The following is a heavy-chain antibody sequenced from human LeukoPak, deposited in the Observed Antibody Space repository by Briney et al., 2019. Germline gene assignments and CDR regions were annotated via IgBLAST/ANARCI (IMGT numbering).Heavy chain of an antibody. CDR1: GGSISSYY. CDR3: ASGPHYDTLTGWDKWFDP. V-gene: IGHV4-4*07. D-gene: IGHD3-9*01. Sequence: PSETLSLTCTVSGGSISSYYWSWIRQPAGKGLEWIGRIYTSGSTNYNPSLKSRVTMSVDTSKNQFSLKLSSVTAADTAVYYCASGPHYDTLTGWDKWFDPWGQGTLVTGSS. CDR2: IYTSGST. J-gene: IGHJ5*02.